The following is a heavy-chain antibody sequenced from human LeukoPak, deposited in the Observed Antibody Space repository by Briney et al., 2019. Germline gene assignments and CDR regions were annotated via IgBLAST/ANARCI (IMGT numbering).Heavy chain of an antibody. D-gene: IGHD6-19*01. CDR3: AREGSIGSGRSWGYGRAV. CDR1: GDSVSSNSAA. CDR2: TYYRSKWYN. Sequence: SQTLSLTCAISGDSVSSNSAAWNWIRQSPSRGLEWLGRTYYRSKWYNDYAVSVKSRITINPDTSKNQLSLQLNSVTPADTAVYYCAREGSIGSGRSWGYGRAVGGEGPTLPLPS. J-gene: IGHJ6*04. V-gene: IGHV6-1*01.